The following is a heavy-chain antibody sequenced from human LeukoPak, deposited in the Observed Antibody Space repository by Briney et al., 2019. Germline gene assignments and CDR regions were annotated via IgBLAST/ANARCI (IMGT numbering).Heavy chain of an antibody. CDR3: AVTFTVTTDFDY. J-gene: IGHJ4*02. CDR2: LNPNSGGT. CDR1: GYTFTDYY. D-gene: IGHD4-17*01. Sequence: GASVKVSCKASGYTFTDYYMHWVRQAPGQGLEWMGWLNPNSGGTNYVQKFQGRVTMTRDMSISTAYMELSRLTSDDTAVYYCAVTFTVTTDFDYWGQGTLVTVSS. V-gene: IGHV1-2*02.